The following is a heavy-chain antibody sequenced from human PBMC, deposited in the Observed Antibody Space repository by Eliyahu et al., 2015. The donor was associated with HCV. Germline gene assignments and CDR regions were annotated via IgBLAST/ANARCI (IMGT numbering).Heavy chain of an antibody. V-gene: IGHV3-23*01. J-gene: IGHJ4*02. CDR2: ISATGDRT. D-gene: IGHD3-10*01. Sequence: EVQLLESGGGLVQPGGSLXLSXAASXFXFXXXAMTWVRQAPGKGLEWVSTISATGDRTYYADSVKGRFTISRDISKNTLYLQMNSLRAEDTAVYSCARPLYGSETYYNAFFDSWGQGTLVTVSS. CDR1: XFXFXXXA. CDR3: ARPLYGSETYYNAFFDS.